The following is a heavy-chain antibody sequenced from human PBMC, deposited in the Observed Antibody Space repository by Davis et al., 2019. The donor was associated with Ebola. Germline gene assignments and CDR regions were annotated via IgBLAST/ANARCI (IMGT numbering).Heavy chain of an antibody. CDR2: MNPNSENT. V-gene: IGHV1-8*01. D-gene: IGHD3-9*01. CDR3: ARGGYFAWLTRWHYYGMDV. CDR1: GYTFTTYD. J-gene: IGHJ6*02. Sequence: AASVKVSCKASGYTFTTYDIHWVRQATGQGLEWMGWMNPNSENTGYAQKFQGRVTMTRSTSISTAYMELSSLRSEDTAVYYCARGGYFAWLTRWHYYGMDVWGQGTTVTVSS.